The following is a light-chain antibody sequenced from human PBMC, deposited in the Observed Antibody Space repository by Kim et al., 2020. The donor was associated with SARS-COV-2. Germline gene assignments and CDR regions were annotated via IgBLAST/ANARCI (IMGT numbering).Light chain of an antibody. V-gene: IGKV1-27*01. CDR1: QGISNY. CDR3: QKYDSAPWT. J-gene: IGKJ1*01. CDR2: ATS. Sequence: SASVGDGVPITCRASQGISNYLAWYQQKPGKAPKLLIYATSTLQSGVPSRFRGSRSGTDFTLIITRLQPEDVATYYCQKYDSAPWTFGQGTKVDIK.